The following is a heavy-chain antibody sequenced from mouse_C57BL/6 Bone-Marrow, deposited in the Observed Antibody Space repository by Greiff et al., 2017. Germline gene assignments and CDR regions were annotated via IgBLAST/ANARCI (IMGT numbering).Heavy chain of an antibody. Sequence: EVQLQQSGPVLVKPGASVKMSCKASGYTFTDYYMNWVKQSHGKSLEWIGVINPYNGGTSYNQKFKGKATLTVDKSSSTAYMELNSLTSEDSAVYYCARKSYYGSSYAMDYWGQGTSVTVSS. D-gene: IGHD1-1*01. V-gene: IGHV1-19*01. CDR1: GYTFTDYY. CDR3: ARKSYYGSSYAMDY. CDR2: INPYNGGT. J-gene: IGHJ4*01.